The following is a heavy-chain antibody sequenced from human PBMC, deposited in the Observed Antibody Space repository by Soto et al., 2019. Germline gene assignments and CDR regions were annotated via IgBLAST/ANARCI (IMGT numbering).Heavy chain of an antibody. CDR3: ARGVAGSGFDL. Sequence: SQTLSLTWAISGDSVSSSTAAWNWIRSAPSRGLEWLGRTYYRSNWRHDYAVSVKSRITVNPDTSKNHFSLQLNSVTPDDTAVYYCARGVAGSGFDLWGQGTLVTVSS. CDR1: GDSVSSSTAA. CDR2: TYYRSNWRH. D-gene: IGHD2-15*01. J-gene: IGHJ4*02. V-gene: IGHV6-1*01.